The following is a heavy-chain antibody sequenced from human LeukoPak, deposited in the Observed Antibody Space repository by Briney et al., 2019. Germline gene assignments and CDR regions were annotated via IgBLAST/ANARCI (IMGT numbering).Heavy chain of an antibody. CDR2: IIPILGIA. Sequence: GASVKVSCKASGGTFSSYAISWVRQAPGQGLEWMGRIIPILGIANYAQKFQGRVTITADKSTSTAYMELSSLRSEDTAVYYCARDDYYDSSGYYLPHVYWGQGTLVTVSS. CDR1: GGTFSSYA. J-gene: IGHJ4*02. D-gene: IGHD3-22*01. CDR3: ARDDYYDSSGYYLPHVY. V-gene: IGHV1-69*04.